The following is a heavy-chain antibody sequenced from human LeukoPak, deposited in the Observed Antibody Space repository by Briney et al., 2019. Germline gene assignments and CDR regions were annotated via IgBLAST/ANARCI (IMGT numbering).Heavy chain of an antibody. J-gene: IGHJ4*02. Sequence: SETLSLTCTVSGGSISSYYWSWIRQPPGKGLEWIGSIYHSGSTYYNPSLKSRVTISVDTSKNQFSLKLNSVTAADTAVYYCARRVVGATNYFDYWGQGTLVTVSS. V-gene: IGHV4-59*08. CDR1: GGSISSYY. CDR2: IYHSGST. CDR3: ARRVVGATNYFDY. D-gene: IGHD2-15*01.